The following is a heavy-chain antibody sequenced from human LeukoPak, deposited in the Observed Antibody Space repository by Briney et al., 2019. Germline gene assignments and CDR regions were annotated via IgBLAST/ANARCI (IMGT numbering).Heavy chain of an antibody. V-gene: IGHV3-30*02. D-gene: IGHD3-22*01. Sequence: GGSLRLSCAASGFTFSSYGMHWVRQAPGKGLEWVAFIRYDGSNKYYADSVKGRFTISRDNSKNTLYLQMNSLRAEDTAVYYCAKLVVVINTDFDYWGQGTLVTVSS. CDR2: IRYDGSNK. J-gene: IGHJ4*02. CDR3: AKLVVVINTDFDY. CDR1: GFTFSSYG.